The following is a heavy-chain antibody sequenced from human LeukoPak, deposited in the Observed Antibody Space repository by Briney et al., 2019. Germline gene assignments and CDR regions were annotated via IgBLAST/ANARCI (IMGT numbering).Heavy chain of an antibody. CDR2: IDSGYTT. D-gene: IGHD6-6*01. CDR1: GFSFSNYA. CDR3: ARVAFRSSSYISGIDY. J-gene: IGHJ4*02. V-gene: IGHV3-23*01. Sequence: PGGSLRLSCAASGFSFSNYAMSWVRQAPGKGLEWVSIIDSGYTTNYIDSVKGRFTISRDSSRNMVYLQMNSLRAEDTAVYYCARVAFRSSSYISGIDYWGQGTLVTVSS.